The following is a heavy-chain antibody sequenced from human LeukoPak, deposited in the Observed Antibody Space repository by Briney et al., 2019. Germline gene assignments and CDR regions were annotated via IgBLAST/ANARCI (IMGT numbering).Heavy chain of an antibody. Sequence: GGSLRLSCAASGFTFSTFAMIWVRQPPGKGLEWVSSIFQGGGEIHYADSVRGRFTISRDNSKSTLFLQMNSLRAEDSAIYYCATYRQVLLPFESWGQGTLVTVSS. CDR1: GFTFSTFA. J-gene: IGHJ4*02. V-gene: IGHV3-23*01. CDR3: ATYRQVLLPFES. D-gene: IGHD5-18*01. CDR2: IFQGGGEI.